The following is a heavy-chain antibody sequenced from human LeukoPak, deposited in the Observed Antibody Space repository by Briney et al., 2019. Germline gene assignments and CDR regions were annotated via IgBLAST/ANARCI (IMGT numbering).Heavy chain of an antibody. CDR2: IIGSGGST. V-gene: IGHV3-23*01. CDR3: AKDSGVNTIFGVVHLFDP. J-gene: IGHJ5*02. D-gene: IGHD3-3*01. Sequence: GGSLRLSCAASGFTFSSYAMSWVRQAPGKGLKWVSAIIGSGGSTYYADSVKGRFTISRDNSKNTLYLQMNSLRAEDTAVYYCAKDSGVNTIFGVVHLFDPWGQGTLVTVSS. CDR1: GFTFSSYA.